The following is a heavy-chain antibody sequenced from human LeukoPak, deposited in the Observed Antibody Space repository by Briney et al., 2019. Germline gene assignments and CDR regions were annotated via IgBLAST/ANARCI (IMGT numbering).Heavy chain of an antibody. CDR2: IYSNGNT. J-gene: IGHJ3*02. CDR3: ARGLVGLTPHAGVFQI. Sequence: KPSETLSLTCIVSGGSFSCSYWSWIRQPPGKGLEWIAYIYSNGNTNSNPSLKSRVTIAVDTSQSQFSLKLSSVTAADTAVYYCARGLVGLTPHAGVFQIWGQGTKVTVSS. CDR1: GGSFSCSY. D-gene: IGHD1-26*01. V-gene: IGHV4-59*01.